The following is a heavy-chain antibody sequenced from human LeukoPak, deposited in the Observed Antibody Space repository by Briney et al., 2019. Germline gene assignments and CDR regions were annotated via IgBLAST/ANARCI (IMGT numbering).Heavy chain of an antibody. J-gene: IGHJ6*02. CDR3: ARSGYCSGGTCYESAYYYGMDV. V-gene: IGHV4-59*08. D-gene: IGHD2-15*01. CDR1: GGSISGYY. CDR2: MYCSGST. Sequence: SETLSLICTVSGGSISGYYWSWIRQPPGQGLEWIGYMYCSGSTNYNPSLKSRVTMSIDASKNQFSLSLKSVTASDTAVYYCARSGYCSGGTCYESAYYYGMDVWGQGTTVTVSS.